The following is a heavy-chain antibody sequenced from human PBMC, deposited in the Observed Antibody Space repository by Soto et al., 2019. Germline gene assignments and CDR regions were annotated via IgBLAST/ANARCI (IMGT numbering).Heavy chain of an antibody. CDR1: GFTFSSYS. Sequence: GGSLRLSCAASGFTFSSYSMNWVRQAPGKGLEWVSSISSSSSYIYYADSVKGRFTISRDNAKNSLYLQMNSLRAEDTAVYYCARGPGESGWYSIYWGQGTLVTVSS. D-gene: IGHD6-19*01. CDR3: ARGPGESGWYSIY. V-gene: IGHV3-21*01. CDR2: ISSSSSYI. J-gene: IGHJ4*02.